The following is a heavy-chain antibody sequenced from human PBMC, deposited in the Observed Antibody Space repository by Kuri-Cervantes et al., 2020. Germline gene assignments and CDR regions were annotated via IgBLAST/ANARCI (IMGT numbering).Heavy chain of an antibody. V-gene: IGHV3-23*01. D-gene: IGHD3-3*01. CDR2: ISGSGGST. CDR3: AKEVPYYDFWSGYYPYGMDV. J-gene: IGHJ6*02. CDR1: GFTFSSYW. Sequence: GESLKISCAASGFTFSSYWMHWVRQAPGKGLEWVSAISGSGGSTYYADSVKGRFTISRDNSKSTLYLQMNSLRAKDTAVYYCAKEVPYYDFWSGYYPYGMDVWGQGTTVTVSS.